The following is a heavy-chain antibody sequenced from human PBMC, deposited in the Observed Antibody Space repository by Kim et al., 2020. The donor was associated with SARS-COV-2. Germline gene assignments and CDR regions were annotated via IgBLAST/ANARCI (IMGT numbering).Heavy chain of an antibody. CDR1: GFTFRSYD. Sequence: GGSPRLSCAASGFTFRSYDMHWVRQATGKGLEWVSTIDTDGDTHYPGSVKGRFTISRENANNSLYLQMNSLRAGDTAVYYCAKGGKSSGFYYWVQGTLVTVSS. CDR3: AKGGKSSGFYY. D-gene: IGHD6-19*01. V-gene: IGHV3-13*01. J-gene: IGHJ4*02. CDR2: IDTDGDT.